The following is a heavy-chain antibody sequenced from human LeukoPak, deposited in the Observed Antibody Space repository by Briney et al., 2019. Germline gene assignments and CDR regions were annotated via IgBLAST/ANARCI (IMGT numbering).Heavy chain of an antibody. CDR2: ISSSGSTI. CDR1: GFTFSSYE. V-gene: IGHV3-48*03. Sequence: PGGSLRLSCAASGFTFSSYEMNWVRQAPGKGLEWVSYISSSGSTIYYADSVKGRFTISRDNAKNSLYLQMNSLRAEDTAVYYCARGADGGSYTFDYWGQGTLVTVSS. D-gene: IGHD1-26*01. CDR3: ARGADGGSYTFDY. J-gene: IGHJ4*02.